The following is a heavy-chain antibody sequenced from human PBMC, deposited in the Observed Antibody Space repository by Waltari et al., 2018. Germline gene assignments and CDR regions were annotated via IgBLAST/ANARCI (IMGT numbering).Heavy chain of an antibody. CDR3: VRDGLIHAADY. V-gene: IGHV3-7*01. CDR1: GFTFSNYY. CDR2: INGDGSAK. Sequence: EVQLVESGGNLVQPGGSLRLSCVASGFTFSNYYMMWVRQAPGKGLGWVANINGDGSAKNYMDSLRGRFTISRDNAKNSVYMQLNSLRDDYTAVYYCVRDGLIHAADYWGQGTLVSVSS. D-gene: IGHD2-15*01. J-gene: IGHJ4*02.